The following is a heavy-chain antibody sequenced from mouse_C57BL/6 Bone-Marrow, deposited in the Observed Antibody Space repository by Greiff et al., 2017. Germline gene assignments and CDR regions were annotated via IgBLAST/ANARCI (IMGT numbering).Heavy chain of an antibody. Sequence: EVHLVESGGGLVQPGGSLSLPCAASGFTFTDYYMSWVRQPPGKALEWLGFIRNKANGYTTEYSASVKGRFTISRDNSQSILYLQMNALRAEDSATYYCARLYYGSSYDYFDYRGQGTTLTVSS. CDR2: IRNKANGYTT. CDR1: GFTFTDYY. CDR3: ARLYYGSSYDYFDY. J-gene: IGHJ2*01. D-gene: IGHD1-1*01. V-gene: IGHV7-3*01.